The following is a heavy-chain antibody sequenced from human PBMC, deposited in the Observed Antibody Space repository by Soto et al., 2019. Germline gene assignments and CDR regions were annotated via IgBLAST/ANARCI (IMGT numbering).Heavy chain of an antibody. V-gene: IGHV4-59*01. Sequence: SETLSLTCTVSGGSISSYYWSWIRQPPGKGLEWIGYIYYSGSTNYNPSLKSRVTISVDTSKNQFSLKLSSVTAADTAVYYCARVHAALSIGGDLYYFDYWGQGTLVTVSS. D-gene: IGHD3-10*01. CDR3: ARVHAALSIGGDLYYFDY. J-gene: IGHJ4*02. CDR2: IYYSGST. CDR1: GGSISSYY.